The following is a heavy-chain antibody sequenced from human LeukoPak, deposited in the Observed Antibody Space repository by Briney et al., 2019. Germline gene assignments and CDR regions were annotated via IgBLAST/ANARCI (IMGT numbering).Heavy chain of an antibody. CDR2: IYPADGDT. D-gene: IGHD3-10*01. J-gene: IGHJ4*02. CDR1: EFSFTSYW. CDR3: ARLRSGYGSGSFDY. V-gene: IGHV5-51*01. Sequence: PGESVKISCKGSEFSFTSYWIAWVRQMPGRGLEYMAIIYPADGDTRYSPSFQGQVAISADTSISTAYLQWSSLKASDTAIYFCARLRSGYGSGSFDYWGQGTLITVSS.